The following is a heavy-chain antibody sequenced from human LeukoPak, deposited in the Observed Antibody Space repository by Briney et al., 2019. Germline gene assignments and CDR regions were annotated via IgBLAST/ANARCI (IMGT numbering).Heavy chain of an antibody. CDR1: GTSVNNYY. CDR2: IYSSGST. D-gene: IGHD3-22*01. CDR3: ARERVGYDTSGRGPRFDS. V-gene: IGHV4-4*07. Sequence: SETLSLTCIVSGTSVNNYYWSWIRQPAGKGLEWIGRIYSSGSTNYNLSLTSRVSISVDKSKNQVSQKLESVTAADTAVYYCARERVGYDTSGRGPRFDSWGQGTLVTVSS. J-gene: IGHJ4*02.